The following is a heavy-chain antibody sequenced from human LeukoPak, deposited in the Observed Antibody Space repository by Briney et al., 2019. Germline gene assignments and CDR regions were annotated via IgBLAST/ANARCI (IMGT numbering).Heavy chain of an antibody. Sequence: PGGSLRLSCAASGFSVSSNYMSWVRQAPGKGLEWVSVIYSGGSTYYADSVKGRFTISRHDSKNTLYLQMNTLGAEDTAVYYCARAGWLDPWGQGTLVTVSS. CDR2: IYSGGST. CDR1: GFSVSSNY. V-gene: IGHV3-53*04. CDR3: ARAGWLDP. J-gene: IGHJ5*02.